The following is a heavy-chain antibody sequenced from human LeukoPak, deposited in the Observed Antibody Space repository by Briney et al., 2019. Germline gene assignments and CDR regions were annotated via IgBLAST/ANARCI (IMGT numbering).Heavy chain of an antibody. J-gene: IGHJ6*02. CDR2: ITGSGDST. V-gene: IGHV3-23*01. Sequence: GGSLRLPCAASGFTFSSYTMNWVRQAPGKGLEWVSAITGSGDSTHYADSVEGRLTISRDNSKNMLYLQMNRLRDEDTAVYYCARDRTTVTTYLSVRMDVWGQGTTVTVSS. CDR1: GFTFSSYT. CDR3: ARDRTTVTTYLSVRMDV. D-gene: IGHD4-17*01.